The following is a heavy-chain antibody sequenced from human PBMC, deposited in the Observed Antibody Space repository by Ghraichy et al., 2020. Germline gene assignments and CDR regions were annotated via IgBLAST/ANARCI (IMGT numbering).Heavy chain of an antibody. CDR3: AKVRWIVVVGGLGN. V-gene: IGHV3-23*01. D-gene: IGHD3-22*01. CDR2: ISGSGGST. J-gene: IGHJ4*02. CDR1: GFTFSSYA. Sequence: GGSLRLSCAASGFTFSSYAMSWVRQAPGKGLEWVSAISGSGGSTYYADSVKGRFTISRDNSKNTLYLQMNSLRAEDTAVYYCAKVRWIVVVGGLGNWGQGTLVTVSS.